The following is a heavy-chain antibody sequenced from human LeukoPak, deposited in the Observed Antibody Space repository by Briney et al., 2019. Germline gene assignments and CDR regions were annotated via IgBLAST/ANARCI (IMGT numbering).Heavy chain of an antibody. CDR3: ARSGTSRYYFYGVDV. D-gene: IGHD1/OR15-1a*01. Sequence: PSETLSLTCAVYGGSFSGYYWSWIRQPPGKGLEWIGEINHSGSTNYNPSLKSRVTISVDTSKNQFSLKLSSVTATDTAVYYCARSGTSRYYFYGVDVWGQGTTVTVSS. CDR2: INHSGST. J-gene: IGHJ6*02. CDR1: GGSFSGYY. V-gene: IGHV4-34*01.